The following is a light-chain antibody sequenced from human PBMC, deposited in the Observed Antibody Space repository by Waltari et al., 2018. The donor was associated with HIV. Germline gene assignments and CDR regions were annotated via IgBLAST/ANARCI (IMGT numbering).Light chain of an antibody. CDR3: LSYTGDEIGV. CDR2: NVY. Sequence: QPSLTPPASVSGSPGTSITITCPGSLSYIGFYDLVPWYQQYPGKCPKLLIYNVYKRPSGGSHRFSGSKSGTTASLTISGLQAEDEAHYYCLSYTGDEIGVFGGGTKVTVL. V-gene: IGLV2-23*02. CDR1: LSYIGFYDL. J-gene: IGLJ3*02.